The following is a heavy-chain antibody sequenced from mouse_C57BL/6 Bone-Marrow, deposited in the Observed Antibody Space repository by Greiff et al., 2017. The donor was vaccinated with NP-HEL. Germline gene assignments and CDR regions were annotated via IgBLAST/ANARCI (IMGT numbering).Heavy chain of an antibody. CDR2: FDPENGDT. D-gene: IGHD2-3*01. Sequence: VQLQQSGAELVRPGASVKLSCTASGFNIKDDYMHWVKQRPEQGLEWIGWFDPENGDTEYASKFQGKATITADTSSNTTYLPLSSLTSEDTAVYYCTTHYDGYFFYAMDYWGQGTSVTVSS. CDR1: GFNIKDDY. V-gene: IGHV14-4*01. J-gene: IGHJ4*01. CDR3: TTHYDGYFFYAMDY.